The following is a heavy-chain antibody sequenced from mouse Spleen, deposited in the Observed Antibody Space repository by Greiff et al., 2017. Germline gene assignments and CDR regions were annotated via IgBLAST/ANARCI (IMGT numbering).Heavy chain of an antibody. CDR1: GYTFTSYW. D-gene: IGHD2-1*01. Sequence: QVQLKQPGAELVKPGASVKLSCKASGYTFTSYWMHWVKQRPGQGLEWIGMIHPNSGSTNYNEKFKSKATLTVDKSSSTAYMQLSSLTSEDSAVYYCARSDGNWYFDVWGAGTTVTVSS. V-gene: IGHV1-64*01. CDR2: IHPNSGST. J-gene: IGHJ1*01. CDR3: ARSDGNWYFDV.